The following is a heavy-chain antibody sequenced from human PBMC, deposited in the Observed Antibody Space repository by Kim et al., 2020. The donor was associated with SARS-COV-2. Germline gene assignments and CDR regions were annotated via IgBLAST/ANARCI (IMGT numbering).Heavy chain of an antibody. CDR3: ARDRADYYYFYYGMDV. V-gene: IGHV1-46*01. Sequence: KFQGGVTMTRDTSTSTVYMELSSLTSEDTAVYYCARDRADYYYFYYGMDVWGQGTTVTVSS. J-gene: IGHJ6*02. D-gene: IGHD6-25*01.